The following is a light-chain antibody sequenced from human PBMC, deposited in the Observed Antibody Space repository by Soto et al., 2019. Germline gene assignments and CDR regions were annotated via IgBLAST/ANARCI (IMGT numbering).Light chain of an antibody. CDR2: AAS. Sequence: AIRMTQSPSSFSASTGDRVTITCRASQGISSYLAWYQQKPGKAPKLLIYAASTLQSGVPSRFSGSGSWTDFTLTISCLQSEDFATYYCQQYYSYLWTFGQGTKVEIK. V-gene: IGKV1-8*01. J-gene: IGKJ1*01. CDR1: QGISSY. CDR3: QQYYSYLWT.